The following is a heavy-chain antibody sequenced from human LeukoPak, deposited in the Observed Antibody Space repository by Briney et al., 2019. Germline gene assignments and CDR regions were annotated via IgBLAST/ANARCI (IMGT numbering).Heavy chain of an antibody. CDR3: SRDSPDLNYYDSSGYSRSFDS. CDR1: GFTFSGYS. Sequence: GGSLRLSCAASGFTFSGYSMNWVRQAPGKGLEWVSSISSTSSYIYYADYLKGRFTISRDNAKNSLYLQMNSLRAEDTAVYYCSRDSPDLNYYDSSGYSRSFDSWGQGTLVTVSS. J-gene: IGHJ4*02. CDR2: ISSTSSYI. V-gene: IGHV3-21*01. D-gene: IGHD3-22*01.